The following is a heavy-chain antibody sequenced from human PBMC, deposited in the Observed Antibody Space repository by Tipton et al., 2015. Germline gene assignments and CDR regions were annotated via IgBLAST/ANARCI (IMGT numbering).Heavy chain of an antibody. CDR1: GYTLRSYD. D-gene: IGHD3-10*01. CDR3: VRTKGNEGTTMVRGVISPLLDY. Sequence: QLVQSGAEVKNPGASVKVSCKASGYTLRSYDINWVRQATGQGLEWMGWMNPNSGNTGYAQKFQGRVTMTRNTSISTAYMELSSLRSEDTAVYYCVRTKGNEGTTMVRGVISPLLDYWGQGTLVTVSS. CDR2: MNPNSGNT. V-gene: IGHV1-8*01. J-gene: IGHJ4*02.